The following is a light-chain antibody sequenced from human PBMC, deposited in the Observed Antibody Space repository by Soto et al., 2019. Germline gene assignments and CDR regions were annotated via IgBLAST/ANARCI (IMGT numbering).Light chain of an antibody. J-gene: IGKJ4*01. CDR1: QDISNY. CDR2: DAS. CDR3: QQYDNLHLT. Sequence: DIQMTQSPSSLSASVGDRVTITCQASQDISNYLNWYQQKPGKAPKLLIYDASNLETGVPSRFSGSGSGTDFTFTISSLQPEDIATYYCQQYDNLHLTFGGGTMMEIK. V-gene: IGKV1-33*01.